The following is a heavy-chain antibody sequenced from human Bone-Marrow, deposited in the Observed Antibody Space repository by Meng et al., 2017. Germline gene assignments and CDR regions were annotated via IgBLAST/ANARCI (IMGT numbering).Heavy chain of an antibody. V-gene: IGHV3-33*06. Sequence: QVQLVGSGGGVVQPGSSLGLSCAAFGFTFSSYGMHWVRQAPGKGLEWVAVIWYDGSNKYYADSVKGRFTISRDNSKNTLYLQMNSLRAEDTAVYYCAKDRDFDAFDIWGQGTMVTVSS. CDR2: IWYDGSNK. CDR1: GFTFSSYG. J-gene: IGHJ3*02. D-gene: IGHD2-21*01. CDR3: AKDRDFDAFDI.